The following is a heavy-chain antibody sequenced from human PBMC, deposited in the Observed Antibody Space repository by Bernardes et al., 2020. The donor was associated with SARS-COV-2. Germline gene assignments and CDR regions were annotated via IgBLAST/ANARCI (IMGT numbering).Heavy chain of an antibody. V-gene: IGHV3-23*01. CDR2: INYNGVGP. CDR1: GFNFNSYD. CDR3: GKDPNWGSGY. D-gene: IGHD7-27*01. J-gene: IGHJ4*02. Sequence: GSLRLSCVASGFNFNSYDMIWVRQAPGKGLQFVASINYNGVGPVYGASVRGRFTVSRDNSKHTLYLQMNSLRVDDTAIYYCGKDPNWGSGYWGPGTLVTVSS.